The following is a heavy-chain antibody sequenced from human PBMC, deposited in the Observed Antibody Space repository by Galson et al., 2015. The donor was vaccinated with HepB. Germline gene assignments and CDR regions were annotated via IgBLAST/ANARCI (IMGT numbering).Heavy chain of an antibody. CDR1: GFTFSSYW. D-gene: IGHD5-24*01. CDR3: ARDFLRWLQLDDAFDI. CDR2: IKQDGSEK. J-gene: IGHJ3*02. Sequence: SLRLSCAASGFTFSSYWMSWVRQAPGKGLEWVANIKQDGSEKYYVDSVKGRFTISRDNAKNPLYLQMNSLRAEDTAVYYCARDFLRWLQLDDAFDIWGQGTMVTVSS. V-gene: IGHV3-7*03.